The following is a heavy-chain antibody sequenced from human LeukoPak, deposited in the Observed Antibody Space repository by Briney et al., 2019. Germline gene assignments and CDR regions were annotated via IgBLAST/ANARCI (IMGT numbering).Heavy chain of an antibody. D-gene: IGHD3-22*01. Sequence: GGSLGLSCAVSGITLSNYGMSWVRQAPGKGLEWAAGISDSGGRANYADSVKGRFTISRENPKNTLYLQMNSLRAEDTAVYFCAKRGVVIRVILVGFHKEAYYFDSWGQGALVTVSS. V-gene: IGHV3-23*01. CDR1: GITLSNYG. CDR2: ISDSGGRA. J-gene: IGHJ4*02. CDR3: AKRGVVIRVILVGFHKEAYYFDS.